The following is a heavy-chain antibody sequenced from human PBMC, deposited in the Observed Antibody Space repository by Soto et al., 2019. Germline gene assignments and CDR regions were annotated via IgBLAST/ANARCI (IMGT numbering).Heavy chain of an antibody. CDR3: ARYTYNISPLDY. J-gene: IGHJ4*02. CDR2: INSDGSST. CDR1: GFTFSSYW. V-gene: IGHV3-74*01. Sequence: PGGSLRLSCAASGFTFSSYWMHWVRQAPGKGLVWVSRINSDGSSTSYADSVKGRFTISRDNAKNTVYLQMNSLRAEDTAVYYCARYTYNISPLDYWGQGTLVTVSS. D-gene: IGHD3-16*01.